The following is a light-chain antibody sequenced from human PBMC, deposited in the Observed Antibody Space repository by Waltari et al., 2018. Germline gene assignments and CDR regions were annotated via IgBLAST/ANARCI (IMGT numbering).Light chain of an antibody. J-gene: IGLJ1*01. Sequence: QSVLTQPPSVSGAPGQRVTISCSGSSSNLGSNPANWYQQLPGTAPKLLIHSNSERPSGVPGRFFGSRSGTTASLAIRGLQSEDEAHYFCASWDDRLKGYFFGIGTKVTVL. CDR2: SNS. CDR1: SSNLGSNP. CDR3: ASWDDRLKGYF. V-gene: IGLV1-44*01.